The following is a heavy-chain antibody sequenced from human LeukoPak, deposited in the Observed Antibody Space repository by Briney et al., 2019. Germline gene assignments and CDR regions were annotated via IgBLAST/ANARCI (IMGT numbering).Heavy chain of an antibody. V-gene: IGHV3-7*01. CDR3: ARAFSDYWSGLNAFDI. Sequence: GGSLRLSCAASGFTSNSYWMSWVRQVPGKGLEWVANIKQDGSDKYYVDPVKGRFTISRDNAKNSLYLQLNSLRTEDTAVYYCARAFSDYWSGLNAFDIWGQGTMVTVSS. J-gene: IGHJ3*02. CDR1: GFTSNSYW. CDR2: IKQDGSDK. D-gene: IGHD3-3*01.